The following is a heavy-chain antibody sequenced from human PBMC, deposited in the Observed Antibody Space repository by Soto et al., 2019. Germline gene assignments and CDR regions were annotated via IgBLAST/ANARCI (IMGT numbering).Heavy chain of an antibody. J-gene: IGHJ4*02. CDR3: AKDPGGSYSYYFDY. D-gene: IGHD1-26*01. CDR1: GFTFSSYG. CDR2: ISYDGSNK. V-gene: IGHV3-30*18. Sequence: GGSLRLSCAASGFTFSSYGMHWVRQAPGKGLEWVAVISYDGSNKYYADSVKGRFTISRDNSKNTLYLQMNSLRAEDTAVYYCAKDPGGSYSYYFDYWGQGTLVTVSS.